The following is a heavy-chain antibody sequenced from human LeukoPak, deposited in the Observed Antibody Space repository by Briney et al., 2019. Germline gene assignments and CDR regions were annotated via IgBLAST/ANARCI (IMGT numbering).Heavy chain of an antibody. CDR3: ARVQGGGYRTADY. CDR1: GFTFSNYI. D-gene: IGHD6-19*01. CDR2: ILENGSNQ. V-gene: IGHV3-30*04. Sequence: GRSLRLSCAASGFTFSNYIMHWVRQAPGKGLDWVAVILENGSNQYYADSVKGRFTISRDNSKNTLFLQMNSLRGEDTAMYYCARVQGGGYRTADYWGQGTLVTASS. J-gene: IGHJ4*02.